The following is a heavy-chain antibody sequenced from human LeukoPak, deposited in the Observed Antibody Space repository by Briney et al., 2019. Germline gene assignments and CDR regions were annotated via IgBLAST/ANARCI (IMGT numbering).Heavy chain of an antibody. D-gene: IGHD6-13*01. CDR2: VFNGAT. CDR1: GGSISSSIYY. V-gene: IGHV4-39*07. CDR3: ARSYSSSSYWYFDL. J-gene: IGHJ2*01. Sequence: SETLSLTCIVSGGSISSSIYYWAWVRQPPGKGLEWIGTVFNGATQYSPSLRSRVTISIDTSTNQFSLKLTSVTAADTAVYYCARSYSSSSYWYFDLWGRGTLVTVSS.